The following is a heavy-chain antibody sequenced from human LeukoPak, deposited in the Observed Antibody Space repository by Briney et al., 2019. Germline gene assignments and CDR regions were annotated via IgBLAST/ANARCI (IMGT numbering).Heavy chain of an antibody. CDR3: AKLEVGRAAAGKGKIY. V-gene: IGHV3-30*02. Sequence: GGSLRLSCAASGFTFSSYGMHWVRQAPGKGLEWVAFIRYDGSNKYYADSVKGRFTISRDNSKNTLYLQMNSLRAEDTAVYYCAKLEVGRAAAGKGKIYWGQGTLVTVSS. D-gene: IGHD6-13*01. CDR2: IRYDGSNK. CDR1: GFTFSSYG. J-gene: IGHJ4*02.